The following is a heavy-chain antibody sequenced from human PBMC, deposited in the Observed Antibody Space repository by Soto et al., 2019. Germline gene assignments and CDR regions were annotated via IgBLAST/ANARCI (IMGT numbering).Heavy chain of an antibody. CDR3: AKETYYYDSSGYYYRGAFDI. Sequence: SETLSLTCTVSGGSISSGDYYWSWIRQPPGKGLEWIGYIYYSGSTYYNPSLKSRVTISVDTSKNQFSLKLSSVTAADTAVYYCAKETYYYDSSGYYYRGAFDIWGQGTMVTVS. CDR2: IYYSGST. CDR1: GGSISSGDYY. V-gene: IGHV4-30-4*01. J-gene: IGHJ3*02. D-gene: IGHD3-22*01.